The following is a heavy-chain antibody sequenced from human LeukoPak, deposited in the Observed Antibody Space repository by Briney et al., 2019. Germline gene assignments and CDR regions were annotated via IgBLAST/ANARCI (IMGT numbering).Heavy chain of an antibody. CDR1: GGSFSGYY. J-gene: IGHJ4*02. Sequence: KASETLSLTCAVYGGSFSGYYWSWIRQPPGKGLEWIWEINHSGSTNYNPSLKSRVTISVDTSKNQFSLKLSSVTAADTAVYYCARNVYYYDSSGYYRAYYFDYWGQGTLVTVSS. V-gene: IGHV4-34*01. D-gene: IGHD3-22*01. CDR2: INHSGST. CDR3: ARNVYYYDSSGYYRAYYFDY.